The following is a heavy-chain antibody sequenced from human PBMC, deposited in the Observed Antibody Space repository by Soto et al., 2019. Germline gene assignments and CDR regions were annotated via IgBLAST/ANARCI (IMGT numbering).Heavy chain of an antibody. CDR1: GFTFNTYW. CDR2: IKEDGSDK. CDR3: ARFTRGSSGDY. Sequence: EVQLVESGGDLVQPGGSLRLSGVASGFTFNTYWMSWVRQAPGKGLEWVANIKEDGSDKYYVDSVKGRFTISRDNAKNLLYLQMNSLGAGDTAMYYCARFTRGSSGDYWGQGTLVTVSS. D-gene: IGHD6-25*01. J-gene: IGHJ4*02. V-gene: IGHV3-7*01.